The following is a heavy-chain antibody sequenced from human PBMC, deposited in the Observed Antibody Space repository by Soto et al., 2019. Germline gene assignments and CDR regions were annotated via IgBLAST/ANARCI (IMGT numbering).Heavy chain of an antibody. CDR1: GFIFSDYY. CDR3: ARDPMGRGVPLDY. V-gene: IGHV3-11*05. D-gene: IGHD3-10*01. CDR2: ISSDSGYT. J-gene: IGHJ4*02. Sequence: QVQLVESGGGLVKPGGSLRLSCAASGFIFSDYYMRWILQAPGKGLECISYISSDSGYTHSADSVQGRFTISRDNAKNSLYLEMKGLRPEDTALYFCARDPMGRGVPLDYWGPGTLVTVSS.